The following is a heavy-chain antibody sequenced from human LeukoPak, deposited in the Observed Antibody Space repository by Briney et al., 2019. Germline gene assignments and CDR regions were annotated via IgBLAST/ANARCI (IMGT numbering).Heavy chain of an antibody. J-gene: IGHJ5*02. Sequence: PGGSLRLSCAASGFTFSYYGMPRVRQAPGKGLEWVAVISYDGSNEFYADSVKGRFTISRDNSKNTLYLQMNSLSTEDSAVYYCAKSDGQNWFDPWGQGTLVTVSS. CDR2: ISYDGSNE. V-gene: IGHV3-30*18. CDR1: GFTFSYYG. CDR3: AKSDGQNWFDP.